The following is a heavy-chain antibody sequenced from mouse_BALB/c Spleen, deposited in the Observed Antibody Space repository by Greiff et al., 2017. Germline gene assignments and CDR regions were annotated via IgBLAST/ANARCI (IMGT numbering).Heavy chain of an antibody. V-gene: IGHV3-6*02. Sequence: DVKLQESGPGLVKPSQSLSLTCSVTGYSITSGYYWNWIRQFPGNKLEWMGYISYDGSNNYNPSLKNRISITRDTSKNQFFLKLNSVTTEDTATYYCARAYDYGDYYAMDYWGQGTSVTVSS. D-gene: IGHD2-4*01. CDR2: ISYDGSN. J-gene: IGHJ4*01. CDR1: GYSITSGYY. CDR3: ARAYDYGDYYAMDY.